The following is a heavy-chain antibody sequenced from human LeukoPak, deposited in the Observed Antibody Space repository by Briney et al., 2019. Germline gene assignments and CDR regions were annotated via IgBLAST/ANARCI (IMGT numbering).Heavy chain of an antibody. CDR2: ISTNGGGT. D-gene: IGHD2-15*01. V-gene: IGHV3-64*01. CDR1: GFPFSTYA. CDR3: ARYCSGVSCYSGYDY. J-gene: IGHJ4*02. Sequence: GSLSLSCAASGFPFSTYAMHWVRQTPGKGLEYVSAISTNGGGTYYANSVKGRFTISRDNSKNTLYLQMGSLRAEDMAVYYCARYCSGVSCYSGYDYWGQGTLVTVSS.